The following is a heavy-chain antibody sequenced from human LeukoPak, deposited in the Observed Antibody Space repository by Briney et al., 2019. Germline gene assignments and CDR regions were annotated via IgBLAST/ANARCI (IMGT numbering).Heavy chain of an antibody. J-gene: IGHJ5*02. CDR2: IYSGGST. D-gene: IGHD2-21*02. CDR3: ARERDPYCGGDCYPPFDP. Sequence: SGGSLRLSCAASGFTVSSNYMSWVRQAPGKGLEWVSVIYSGGSTYYADSVKGRFTISRDNSKNTLYLQMNSLRAEDTAVYYCARERDPYCGGDCYPPFDPWGQGTLVTVSS. V-gene: IGHV3-53*01. CDR1: GFTVSSNY.